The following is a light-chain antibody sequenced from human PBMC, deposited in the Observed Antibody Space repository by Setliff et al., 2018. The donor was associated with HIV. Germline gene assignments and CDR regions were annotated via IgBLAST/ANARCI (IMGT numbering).Light chain of an antibody. V-gene: IGLV2-11*01. CDR2: GNT. CDR1: SSDVGGYTS. CDR3: QAYDSSLSGWV. J-gene: IGLJ3*02. Sequence: QSALTQPRSVSGSPGQSVTISCTGTSSDVGGYTSVSWYQKLPGTAPKLLIYGNTHRPSGVPDRFSGSKSGSSASLAITGLQAEDEADYYCQAYDSSLSGWVFGGGTKVTVL.